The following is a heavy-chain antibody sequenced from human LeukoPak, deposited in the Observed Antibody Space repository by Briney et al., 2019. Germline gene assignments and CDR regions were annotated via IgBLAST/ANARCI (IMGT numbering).Heavy chain of an antibody. CDR3: AREKRWLQLGAFDI. CDR2: IYYSGST. J-gene: IGHJ3*02. CDR1: GGSISSYY. V-gene: IGHV4-59*01. D-gene: IGHD5-24*01. Sequence: SETLSLTCTVSGGSISSYYWSWIRQPPGKGLEWIGYIYYSGSTNYNPSLKSRVTISVDTSKNQFSLKLSSVTAADTAVYYCAREKRWLQLGAFDIWGQGTMVTVSS.